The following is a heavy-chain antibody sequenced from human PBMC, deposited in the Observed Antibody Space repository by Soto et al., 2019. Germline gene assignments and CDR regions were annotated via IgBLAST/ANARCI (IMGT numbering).Heavy chain of an antibody. CDR1: GYTFTGYY. CDR2: INPNSGGT. D-gene: IGHD1-26*01. V-gene: IGHV1-2*04. Sequence: ASVKVSCKASGYTFTGYYMHWVRQAPGQGLEWMGWINPNSGGTNYAQKFQGWVTMTRDTSISTAYMELSRLRSDDTAVYYCARLKWEIIREYYYHFWGQGLLVAVSS. CDR3: ARLKWEIIREYYYHF. J-gene: IGHJ4*02.